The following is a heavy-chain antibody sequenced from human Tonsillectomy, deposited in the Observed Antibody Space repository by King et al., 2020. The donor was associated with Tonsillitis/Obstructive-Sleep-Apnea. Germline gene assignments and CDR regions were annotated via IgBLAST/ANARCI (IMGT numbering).Heavy chain of an antibody. CDR2: INPNSGGT. D-gene: IGHD2-15*01. Sequence: QLVQSGAEVKKPGASVKVSCKASGYTFTGYYMHWVRQAPGQGLEWMGRINPNSGGTNYAQKFQGRVTMTRDTSISTAYMELRRLRSDDTAVYYCARARLGIVVVVAASWFDPWGQGTLVTVSS. CDR3: ARARLGIVVVVAASWFDP. CDR1: GYTFTGYY. V-gene: IGHV1-2*06. J-gene: IGHJ5*02.